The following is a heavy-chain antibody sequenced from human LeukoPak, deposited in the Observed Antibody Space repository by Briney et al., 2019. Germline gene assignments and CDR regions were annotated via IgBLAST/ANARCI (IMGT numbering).Heavy chain of an antibody. D-gene: IGHD3-22*01. CDR3: ARSNNYDCSGYDDY. CDR2: ISSSSSYI. J-gene: IGHJ4*02. V-gene: IGHV3-21*01. CDR1: GFTFSSYS. Sequence: GGSLRLSCAASGFTFSSYSMNWVRQAPGKGLEWVSSISSSSSYIYYADSVKGRFTISRDNAKNSLYLQMNSLRAEDTAVYYCARSNNYDCSGYDDYWGQGTLVTVSS.